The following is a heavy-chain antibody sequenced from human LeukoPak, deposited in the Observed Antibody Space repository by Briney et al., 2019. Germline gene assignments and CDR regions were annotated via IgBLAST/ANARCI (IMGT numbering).Heavy chain of an antibody. CDR3: ITDLMDV. Sequence: PGGSLRLSCAASGFNFRNAWMSWVRQAPGQGLEWVGRIKRKSEGGTTDYAAPVKGRFTISRDDSKNTVYLQMSSLKIEDTAVYYCITDLMDVWGQGTTVTVSS. CDR1: GFNFRNAW. V-gene: IGHV3-15*01. J-gene: IGHJ6*02. CDR2: IKRKSEGGTT.